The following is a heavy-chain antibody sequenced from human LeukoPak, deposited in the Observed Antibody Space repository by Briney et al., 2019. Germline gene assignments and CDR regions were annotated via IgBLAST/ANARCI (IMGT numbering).Heavy chain of an antibody. Sequence: SETLSLTCTVSGGSISSYYWRWIRQPPGKGLEWIGYIYYTGSTNYNPSLKSRVTISVDTSKNQFSLKLSSVTAADTAVYYCARLLGPLGYYGMDVWGQGTTVTVSS. J-gene: IGHJ6*02. CDR3: ARLLGPLGYYGMDV. CDR2: IYYTGST. CDR1: GGSISSYY. D-gene: IGHD6-13*01. V-gene: IGHV4-59*08.